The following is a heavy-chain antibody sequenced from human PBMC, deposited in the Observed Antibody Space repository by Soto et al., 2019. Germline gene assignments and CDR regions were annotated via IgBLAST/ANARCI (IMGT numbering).Heavy chain of an antibody. Sequence: PSETLSLTCTVSGASVSSGSYYWSWIQQPPGKGLEWIGYIYYSGSPKYNPSLKSRVTMSVDTSKNQFSLRLSSMTVADTAVYYCARKYEGGDFWRGYSNQVHYYGMDVWGQGTTVTVS. D-gene: IGHD3-3*01. CDR1: GASVSSGSYY. V-gene: IGHV4-61*01. CDR2: IYYSGSP. J-gene: IGHJ6*02. CDR3: ARKYEGGDFWRGYSNQVHYYGMDV.